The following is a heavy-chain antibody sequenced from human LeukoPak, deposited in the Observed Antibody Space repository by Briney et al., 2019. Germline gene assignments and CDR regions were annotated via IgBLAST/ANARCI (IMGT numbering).Heavy chain of an antibody. V-gene: IGHV4-30-4*01. CDR3: AREGLRAGTTSGFDY. CDR2: IYYSGST. D-gene: IGHD1-7*01. J-gene: IGHJ4*02. Sequence: PSETLSLTCTVSGGSLSSGDYYWSWLRQPPGKGLEWIGYIYYSGSTYYNPSLKSRVTISVDTSKNQFSLKLSSVTAADTAVYYCAREGLRAGTTSGFDYWGQGTLVTVSS. CDR1: GGSLSSGDYY.